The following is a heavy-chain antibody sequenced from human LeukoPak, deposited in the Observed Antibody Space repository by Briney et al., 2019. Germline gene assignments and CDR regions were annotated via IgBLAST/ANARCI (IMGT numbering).Heavy chain of an antibody. J-gene: IGHJ3*02. CDR1: GFTFSTFA. Sequence: GGSLRLSCAASGFTFSTFAMIWVRQPPGKGLEWVSSIFPSGGEIHYADSVRGRFTISRDNSKSTLSLQMNSLRDEDTAIYYCARGVYAFDIWGQGTMVTVSS. CDR2: IFPSGGEI. V-gene: IGHV3-23*01. CDR3: ARGVYAFDI.